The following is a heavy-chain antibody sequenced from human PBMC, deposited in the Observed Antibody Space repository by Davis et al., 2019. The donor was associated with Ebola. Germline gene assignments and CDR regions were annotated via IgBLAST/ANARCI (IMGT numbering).Heavy chain of an antibody. CDR1: GYTFTGYY. CDR3: ARGLRGGMDV. CDR2: INPNSGNT. Sequence: ASVKVSCKASGYTFTGYYMHWVRQAPGQGLEWMGWINPNSGNTGYAQKFQGRVTMTRNTSISTAYMELSSLRSEDTAVYYCARGLRGGMDVWGQGTTVTVSS. J-gene: IGHJ6*02. V-gene: IGHV1-8*02.